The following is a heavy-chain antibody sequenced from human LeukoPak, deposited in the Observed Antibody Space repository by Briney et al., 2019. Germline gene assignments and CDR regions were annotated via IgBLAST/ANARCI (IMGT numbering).Heavy chain of an antibody. CDR3: AGFRWGYGLDV. CDR2: IKSDGSEK. Sequence: GGSLRLSCAASGFTFSSSWMRWVRQAPGKGLEWVANIKSDGSEKNYVDSVKGRFTISRDNAKNSLYLQMNSLRAEDTAVFYCAGFRWGYGLDVWGQGTTVTVSS. V-gene: IGHV3-7*01. CDR1: GFTFSSSW. J-gene: IGHJ6*02. D-gene: IGHD3-16*01.